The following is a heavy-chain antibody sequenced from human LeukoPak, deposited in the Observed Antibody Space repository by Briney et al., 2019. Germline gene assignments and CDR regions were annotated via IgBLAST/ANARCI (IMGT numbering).Heavy chain of an antibody. CDR3: ARDRHPPVVPAAIWFDP. CDR2: INPSGGST. CDR1: GYTFTSYY. V-gene: IGHV1-46*01. J-gene: IGHJ5*02. Sequence: ASVKASCKASGYTFTSYYMHWVRQAPGQGLEWMGIINPSGGSTSYAQKFQGRVTMTTDTSTSTAYMELRSLRSDDTAVYYCARDRHPPVVPAAIWFDPWGQGTLVTVSS. D-gene: IGHD2-2*01.